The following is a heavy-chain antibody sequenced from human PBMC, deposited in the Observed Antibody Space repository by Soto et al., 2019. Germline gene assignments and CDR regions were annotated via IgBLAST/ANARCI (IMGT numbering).Heavy chain of an antibody. Sequence: SQTLSLTCTVSGGSISSGGYYWSWIRQHPGKGLEWIGYIYYSGSTYYNPSLKSRVTISVDTSKNQFSLKLSSVTAADTAVYYCARAQSLITIFGVANVDAFDIWGQGTMVTVSS. CDR2: IYYSGST. CDR1: GGSISSGGYY. J-gene: IGHJ3*02. D-gene: IGHD3-3*01. V-gene: IGHV4-31*02. CDR3: ARAQSLITIFGVANVDAFDI.